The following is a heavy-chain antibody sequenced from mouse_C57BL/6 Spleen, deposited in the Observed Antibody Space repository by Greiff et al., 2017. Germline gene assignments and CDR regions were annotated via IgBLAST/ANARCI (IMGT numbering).Heavy chain of an antibody. CDR1: GFTFSSYT. V-gene: IGHV5-9*01. CDR2: ISGGGGNT. CDR3: ASYYYGRDWYFDV. D-gene: IGHD1-1*01. J-gene: IGHJ1*03. Sequence: EVQLVESGGGLVKPGGSLKLSCAASGFTFSSYTMSWVRQTPEKRLEWVATISGGGGNTYYPDSVKGRFTISRDNAKNTLYLQMSSLRSEDTAFYYCASYYYGRDWYFDVWGTGTTVTVSS.